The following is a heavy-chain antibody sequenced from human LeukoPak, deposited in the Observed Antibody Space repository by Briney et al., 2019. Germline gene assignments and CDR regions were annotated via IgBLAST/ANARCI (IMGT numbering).Heavy chain of an antibody. Sequence: GGSLTLSCSASGFTFSISAMIGVPKAPGRGLEGVSLISRTGGNAYYAHSARGRFTISRDNSKNTLYLQMNSLRAEDPAVYYCAKDTKPHDWPYYLDYWGQGTLVTVPS. CDR1: GFTFSISA. CDR2: ISRTGGNA. D-gene: IGHD3-9*01. CDR3: AKDTKPHDWPYYLDY. V-gene: IGHV3-23*01. J-gene: IGHJ4*02.